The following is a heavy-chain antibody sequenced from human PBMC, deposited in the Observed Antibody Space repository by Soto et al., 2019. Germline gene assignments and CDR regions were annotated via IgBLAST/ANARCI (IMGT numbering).Heavy chain of an antibody. CDR3: AAEYYYGSSDPKGRID. Sequence: ASVKVSCKASGYTLTTYYIHWVGQGPGQGLEWMGIINPSGGSTSYAQKFQGRVTMTRDMSTSTAYMELSSLRSEDTAVYYCAAEYYYGSSDPKGRIDWGQGTLVTVSS. V-gene: IGHV1-46*01. CDR1: GYTLTTYY. CDR2: INPSGGST. J-gene: IGHJ4*02. D-gene: IGHD3-22*01.